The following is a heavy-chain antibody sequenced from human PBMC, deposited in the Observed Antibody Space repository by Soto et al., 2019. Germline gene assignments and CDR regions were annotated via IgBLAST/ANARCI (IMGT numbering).Heavy chain of an antibody. Sequence: EVQLVESGGGLVKPGGSLRLSCAASGFTFSSYSMNWVRQAPGKGLEWVSSISSSSSYIYYADSVKGRFTISRDNAKNSLYPQMNSLRAEDTAVYYCARSTLLGARIDYWGQGTLVTVAS. V-gene: IGHV3-21*01. CDR1: GFTFSSYS. D-gene: IGHD1-26*01. CDR3: ARSTLLGARIDY. CDR2: ISSSSSYI. J-gene: IGHJ4*02.